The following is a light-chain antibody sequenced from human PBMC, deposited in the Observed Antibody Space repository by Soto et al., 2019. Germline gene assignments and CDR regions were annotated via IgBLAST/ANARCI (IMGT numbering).Light chain of an antibody. CDR1: TSDIAGYNY. Sequence: QSALAQPAPVSGSPGQSITISCTGTTSDIAGYNYVSWYQQHPGKAPKLLIYEVTSRASGVSHRFSGSKSGNTASLTISGLQAEDEAEYYCNSYTSASFYVFGTGTKVTVL. CDR3: NSYTSASFYV. V-gene: IGLV2-14*01. CDR2: EVT. J-gene: IGLJ1*01.